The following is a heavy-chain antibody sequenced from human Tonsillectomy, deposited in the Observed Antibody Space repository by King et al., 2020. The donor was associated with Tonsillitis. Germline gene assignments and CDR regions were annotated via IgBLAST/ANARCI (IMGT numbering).Heavy chain of an antibody. CDR2: ISAYNGNT. V-gene: IGHV1-18*01. CDR1: GYTFTNYG. D-gene: IGHD6-13*01. Sequence: VQLVESGVEVKKPGASVKVSCKASGYTFTNYGISWVRQAPGQGLEWMGWISAYNGNTDYAQKLQGRVTMTTDTSTSTAYMELRSLRSDDTAVYYCARDRGLYSRGDASDIWGQGTRVTVSS. J-gene: IGHJ3*02. CDR3: ARDRGLYSRGDASDI.